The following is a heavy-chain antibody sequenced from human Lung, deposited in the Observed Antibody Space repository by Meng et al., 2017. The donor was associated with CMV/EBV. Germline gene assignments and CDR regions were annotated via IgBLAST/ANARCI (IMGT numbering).Heavy chain of an antibody. D-gene: IGHD3-10*01. CDR2: IIPIFGTA. Sequence: KASGGTFSSYAISWVRQAPGQGLEWMGGIIPIFGTANYAQKFQGRVTITTDESTSTAYMVLSSLRSEDTAVYYCATYYYGSGSHGGDWGQGTLVTVSS. V-gene: IGHV1-69*05. CDR1: GGTFSSYA. CDR3: ATYYYGSGSHGGD. J-gene: IGHJ4*02.